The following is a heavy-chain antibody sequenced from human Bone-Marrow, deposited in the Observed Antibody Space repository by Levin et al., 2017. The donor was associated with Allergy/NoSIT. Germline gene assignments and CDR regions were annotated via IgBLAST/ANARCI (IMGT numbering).Heavy chain of an antibody. Sequence: GGSLRLSCKSSEVTFSDSYMTWIRQAPGKGLEWISCISTTDITYYTDFVKGRFTVSRDNAKSSLYLQMNSLRVEDTAVYYCARSSDFWSGFDSWGQGTLVTVSS. CDR1: EVTFSDSY. CDR3: ARSSDFWSGFDS. CDR2: ISTTDIT. V-gene: IGHV3-11*01. J-gene: IGHJ4*02. D-gene: IGHD3-3*01.